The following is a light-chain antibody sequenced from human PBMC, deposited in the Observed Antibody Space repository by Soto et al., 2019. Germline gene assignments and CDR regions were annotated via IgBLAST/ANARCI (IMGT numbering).Light chain of an antibody. CDR3: SSYTSSNTLL. CDR1: SSNIGSHF. J-gene: IGLJ2*01. V-gene: IGLV1-47*01. Sequence: QSVLTQPPSASGTPGQSLTISCSGSSSNIGSHFVYWYQHLPGTAPKLLIFRDGQRPSGVPARFFGSKSGTSASLAITGLRSEDEADYYCSSYTSSNTLLFGGGTKLTVL. CDR2: RDG.